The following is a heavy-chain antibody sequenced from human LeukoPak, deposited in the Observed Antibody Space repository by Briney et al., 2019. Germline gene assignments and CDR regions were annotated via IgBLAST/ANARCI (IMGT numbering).Heavy chain of an antibody. V-gene: IGHV1-69*06. D-gene: IGHD3-3*01. J-gene: IGHJ4*02. CDR1: GYSFRNYG. CDR2: IIPIFGTA. CDR3: ASFGNSVDVDY. Sequence: GASVKVSCKASGYSFRNYGFNWVRQAPGQGLEWMGGIIPIFGTANYAQKFQGRVTITADKSTSTAYMELSSLRSEDTAVYYCASFGNSVDVDYWGQGTLVTVSS.